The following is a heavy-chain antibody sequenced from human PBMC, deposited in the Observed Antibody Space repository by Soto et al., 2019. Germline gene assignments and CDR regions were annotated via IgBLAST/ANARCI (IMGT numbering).Heavy chain of an antibody. Sequence: GALRLSCAASGFTFSSYAMHWVRQAPGKGLEWVAVISYDGSNKYYADSVKGRFTISRDNSKNTLYLQMSSLRAEDTAVYYCARDKDGFCIGYLDYWGQGTPVPVSS. CDR3: ARDKDGFCIGYLDY. D-gene: IGHD2-15*01. CDR2: ISYDGSNK. J-gene: IGHJ4*02. CDR1: GFTFSSYA. V-gene: IGHV3-30-3*01.